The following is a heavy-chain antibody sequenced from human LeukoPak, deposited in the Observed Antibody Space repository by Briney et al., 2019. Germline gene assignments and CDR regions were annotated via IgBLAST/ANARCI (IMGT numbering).Heavy chain of an antibody. Sequence: PGGSLRLSCAGSGDSFISHTMIWVRQAPGKGREWISYIGYSGSPIYYADSVKGRFGISRDDAKTSLYLHMNSLRAEDTAFYYCAREYDSRARFDSWGQGILVTVSS. D-gene: IGHD4-11*01. CDR2: IGYSGSPI. CDR1: GDSFISHT. CDR3: AREYDSRARFDS. J-gene: IGHJ4*02. V-gene: IGHV3-48*01.